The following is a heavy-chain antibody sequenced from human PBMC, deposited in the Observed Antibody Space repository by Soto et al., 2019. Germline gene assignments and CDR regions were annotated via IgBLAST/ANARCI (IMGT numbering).Heavy chain of an antibody. Sequence: PGGSLRLSCAASGFTFSSYWMHWVRQAPGKGLVWVSRINSDGSSTSYADSVKGRFTISRDNAKNTLYLQMNSLRAEDTAVYYCARDGKEYSSSWYGGYYYYGMDVWGQGTTVTVSS. CDR3: ARDGKEYSSSWYGGYYYYGMDV. CDR1: GFTFSSYW. D-gene: IGHD6-13*01. J-gene: IGHJ6*02. CDR2: INSDGSST. V-gene: IGHV3-74*01.